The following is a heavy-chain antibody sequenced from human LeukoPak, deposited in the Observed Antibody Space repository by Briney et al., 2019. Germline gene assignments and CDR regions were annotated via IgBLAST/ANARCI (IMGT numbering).Heavy chain of an antibody. CDR3: VRSSGRYSNL. Sequence: ASVKASCKASGYTYTDYGVSWVRQAPGQGLEWMGWISAYDGKTKFDPKVQDRVTLTIDTSATTAFMGLRSLRFDDTAVYYCVRSSGRYSNLWGQGTLVIVSS. V-gene: IGHV1-18*01. J-gene: IGHJ5*02. CDR1: GYTYTDYG. CDR2: ISAYDGKT. D-gene: IGHD1-26*01.